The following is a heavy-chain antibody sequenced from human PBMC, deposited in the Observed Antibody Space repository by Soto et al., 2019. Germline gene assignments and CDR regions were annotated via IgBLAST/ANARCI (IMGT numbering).Heavy chain of an antibody. CDR2: ISYDGSNK. CDR1: GFTFSSYG. D-gene: IGHD1-26*01. J-gene: IGHJ4*02. V-gene: IGHV3-30*18. CDR3: AKGVGATLDY. Sequence: QVPLVESGGGVVQPGRSLRLSCAASGFTFSSYGMHWVRQAPGKGLEWVAVISYDGSNKYYADSVKGRFTISRDNSKNTLYLQMNSLRAEDTAVYYCAKGVGATLDYWGQGTLVTVSS.